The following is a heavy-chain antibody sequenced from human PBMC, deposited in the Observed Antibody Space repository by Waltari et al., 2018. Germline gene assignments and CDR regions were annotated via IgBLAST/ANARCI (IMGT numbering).Heavy chain of an antibody. CDR2: INHSGST. Sequence: QVQLQQWGAGLLKPSETLSLTCAVYGGSFSGYYWSWIRQPPGKGLEWIGEINHSGSTNYNPSLKSRVTISVDTSKNQFSLKLSSVTAADTAVYYCARGWGGGYSPLDYWGQGTLVTVSS. J-gene: IGHJ4*02. CDR1: GGSFSGYY. D-gene: IGHD3-22*01. CDR3: ARGWGGGYSPLDY. V-gene: IGHV4-34*01.